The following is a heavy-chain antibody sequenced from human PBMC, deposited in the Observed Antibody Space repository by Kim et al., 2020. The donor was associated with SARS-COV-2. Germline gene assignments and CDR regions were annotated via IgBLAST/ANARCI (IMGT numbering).Heavy chain of an antibody. CDR3: ARIYSSSFYMDV. V-gene: IGHV4-39*01. Sequence: YYRPSHWRRVTVSADTSKNQVSLKLSSVTAADTAVYYCARIYSSSFYMDVWGKGTSVTVSS. J-gene: IGHJ6*03. D-gene: IGHD2-15*01.